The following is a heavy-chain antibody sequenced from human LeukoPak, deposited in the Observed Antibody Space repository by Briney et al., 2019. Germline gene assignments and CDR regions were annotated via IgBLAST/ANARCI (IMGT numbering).Heavy chain of an antibody. J-gene: IGHJ4*02. CDR3: AKQGRSGSGYFDY. CDR1: GFTFSSCG. Sequence: GGSLRLSCAASGFTFSSCGMHWVRQAPGKGLEWVAVISYDGSNKYYADSVKGRFTISRDNSKNTLYLQMNSLRAEDTAVYYCAKQGRSGSGYFDYWGQGTLVTVSS. D-gene: IGHD3-10*01. V-gene: IGHV3-30*18. CDR2: ISYDGSNK.